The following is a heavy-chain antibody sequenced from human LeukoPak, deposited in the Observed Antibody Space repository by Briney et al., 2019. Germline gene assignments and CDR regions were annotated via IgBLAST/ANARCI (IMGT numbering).Heavy chain of an antibody. D-gene: IGHD2-2*01. Sequence: PGGSLRLSCAASGFTSSSYGMHWVRQAPGKGLEWVAFIRNDGSNKYYADSVKGRFTISRDNSKNTLYLQMNSLRAEDTAVYYCAKRPYQLHIPSSSAGGYDAFDIWGQGTMVTVSS. CDR1: GFTSSSYG. V-gene: IGHV3-30*02. J-gene: IGHJ3*02. CDR3: AKRPYQLHIPSSSAGGYDAFDI. CDR2: IRNDGSNK.